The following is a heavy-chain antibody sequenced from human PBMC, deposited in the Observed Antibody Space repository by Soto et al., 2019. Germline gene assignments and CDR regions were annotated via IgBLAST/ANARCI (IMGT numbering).Heavy chain of an antibody. Sequence: EVQLVESGGGLVQPGGSLRLSCAASGFTFSSYSINWVRQAPGKGLEWVSYISSSSSTIYYADSVKGRFTISRDNAKNSLYLQMNSLRAEDTAVYYCARIGGRCSSNSCPAGDAFDIWGQGTMVTVSS. D-gene: IGHD2-2*01. J-gene: IGHJ3*02. CDR2: ISSSSSTI. CDR1: GFTFSSYS. CDR3: ARIGGRCSSNSCPAGDAFDI. V-gene: IGHV3-48*01.